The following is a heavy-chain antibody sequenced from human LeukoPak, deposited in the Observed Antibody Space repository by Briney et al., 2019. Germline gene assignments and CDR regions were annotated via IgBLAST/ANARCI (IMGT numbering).Heavy chain of an antibody. CDR3: VKGFMGYSSGWYIGGNYFDY. V-gene: IGHV3-64D*09. CDR1: GFTFSSYA. CDR2: ISSNGGST. D-gene: IGHD6-19*01. J-gene: IGHJ4*02. Sequence: PGGSLRLSCSASGFTFSSYAMHWVRQAPGKGLEYVSAISSNGGSTYYADSVKGRFTISRDNSENTLYLQMSSLRAEDTAVYYCVKGFMGYSSGWYIGGNYFDYWGQGTLVTVSS.